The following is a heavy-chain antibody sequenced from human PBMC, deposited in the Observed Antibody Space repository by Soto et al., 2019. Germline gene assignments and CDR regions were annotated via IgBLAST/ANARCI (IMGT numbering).Heavy chain of an antibody. CDR1: GFTFGNYA. CDR3: ASDY. J-gene: IGHJ4*02. V-gene: IGHV3-23*05. Sequence: EVRILESGGGLVQPGGSLRLSCTVSGFTFGNYAMSWVRQAPGKGLQWVSTIDTSGGNTYYAGSVKGRFTISRDNSKKTLYLQLSSLRDDDTAVYYCASDYWGQGTLVTVSS. CDR2: IDTSGGNT.